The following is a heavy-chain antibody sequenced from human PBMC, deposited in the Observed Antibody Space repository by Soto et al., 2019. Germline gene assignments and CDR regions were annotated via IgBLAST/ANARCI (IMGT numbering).Heavy chain of an antibody. Sequence: GGSLRLSCAASGFTFSSYGMHWVRQAPGKGLEWVAVIWYDGSNKNYADSVNGIFTISRDNSKNTLNLQMNSLRAEDTAVYYGVRESRSVSSWYLDYWGQGTLVTVSS. V-gene: IGHV3-33*01. J-gene: IGHJ4*02. CDR1: GFTFSSYG. D-gene: IGHD6-13*01. CDR2: IWYDGSNK. CDR3: VRESRSVSSWYLDY.